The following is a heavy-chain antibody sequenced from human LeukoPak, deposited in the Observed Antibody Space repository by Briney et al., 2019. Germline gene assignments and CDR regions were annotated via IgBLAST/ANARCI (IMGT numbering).Heavy chain of an antibody. CDR2: MYHSGST. J-gene: IGHJ3*02. CDR1: SYSISSGYY. D-gene: IGHD1-7*01. V-gene: IGHV4-38-2*01. Sequence: SETLSLTCAVSSYSISSGYYWGWTRQPPGKGPEWTASMYHSGSTYYNPSLKDRVTISVDTSKNHFSLNLSSVTAADTAVYYCARSWNYGRAAEAFDIWGQGTMVTVSS. CDR3: ARSWNYGRAAEAFDI.